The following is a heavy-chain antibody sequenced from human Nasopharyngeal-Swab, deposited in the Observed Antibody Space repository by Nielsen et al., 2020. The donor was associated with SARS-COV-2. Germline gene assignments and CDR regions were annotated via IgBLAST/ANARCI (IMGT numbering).Heavy chain of an antibody. V-gene: IGHV4-34*01. Sequence: WIRQPSGKGLEWIGEINHSGSTNYNPSLKSRVTISVDTSKNQFSLKLSSVTAADTAVYYCARGQGPRHYYDSSGYYYDVLGRGYYFDYWGQGTLVTVSS. D-gene: IGHD3-22*01. CDR3: ARGQGPRHYYDSSGYYYDVLGRGYYFDY. CDR2: INHSGST. J-gene: IGHJ4*02.